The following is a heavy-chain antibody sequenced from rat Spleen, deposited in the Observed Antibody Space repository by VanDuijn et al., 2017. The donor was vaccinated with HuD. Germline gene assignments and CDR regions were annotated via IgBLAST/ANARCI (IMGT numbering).Heavy chain of an antibody. CDR2: ISYEGTST. CDR1: GFTFNNYW. Sequence: EVQLVESGGGLVQPGRSLKLSCVASGFTFNNYWMTWIRQAPKKGLEWVASISYEGTSTYYGDSVKGRFTISRDNAKSTLYLQMNSLRSEDTATYYCARHTPVNYGPVGDYWGQGVMVTVSA. D-gene: IGHD1-11*01. V-gene: IGHV5-22*01. J-gene: IGHJ2*01. CDR3: ARHTPVNYGPVGDY.